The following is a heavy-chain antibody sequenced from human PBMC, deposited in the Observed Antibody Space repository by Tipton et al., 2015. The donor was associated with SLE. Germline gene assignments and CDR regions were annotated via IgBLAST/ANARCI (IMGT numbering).Heavy chain of an antibody. D-gene: IGHD3-10*01. CDR2: ISSRGST. CDR1: GGSISGYY. Sequence: PGLVKPSETLSLTCTVSGGSISGYYWSWIRQPAGKGLEWIGHISSRGSTNYNPSLKSRVTISVDTSKNQFSLKLSFVTAADTAVYYCARGGFGELSYWGQGTLVTVSS. V-gene: IGHV4-4*08. J-gene: IGHJ4*02. CDR3: ARGGFGELSY.